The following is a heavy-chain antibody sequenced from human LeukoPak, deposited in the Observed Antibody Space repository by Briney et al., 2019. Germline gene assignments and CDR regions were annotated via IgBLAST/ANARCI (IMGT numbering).Heavy chain of an antibody. CDR1: GYTFTGYY. V-gene: IGHV1-8*03. CDR2: INPNSGNT. D-gene: IGHD2-2*01. J-gene: IGHJ5*02. CDR3: ARDIASTGGFDP. Sequence: ASVKVSCKASGYTFTGYYMHWVRQAPGQGLEWMGWINPNSGNTGYAQKFQGRVTITRNTSISTAYMELSSLRSEDTAVYYCARDIASTGGFDPWGQGTLVTVSS.